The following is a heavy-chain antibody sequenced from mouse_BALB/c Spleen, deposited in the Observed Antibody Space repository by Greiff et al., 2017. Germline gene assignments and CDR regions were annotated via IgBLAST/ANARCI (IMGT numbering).Heavy chain of an antibody. CDR3: ARKPGLRGAY. J-gene: IGHJ3*01. Sequence: QVQLQQSGAELMKPGASVKISCKATGYTFSSYWIEWVKQRPGHGLEWIGEILPGSGSTNYNEKFKGKATFTADTSSNTAYMQLSSLTSEDSAVYYCARKPGLRGAYWGQGTLVTVSA. V-gene: IGHV1-9*01. CDR2: ILPGSGST. CDR1: GYTFSSYW. D-gene: IGHD3-1*01.